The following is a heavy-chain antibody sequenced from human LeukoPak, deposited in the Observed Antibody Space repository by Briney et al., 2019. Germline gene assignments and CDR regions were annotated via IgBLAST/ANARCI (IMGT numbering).Heavy chain of an antibody. CDR2: IYYSGST. Sequence: PSETLSLTCTVSGGSISSSSYYWGWIRQPPGKGLEWIGSIYYSGSTYYNPSLKSRVTISVDTSKNQFSLKLSSVTAADTAVYYCAIRVGDRYCSSTSCLEAWFDPWGQGTLVTVSS. CDR3: AIRVGDRYCSSTSCLEAWFDP. J-gene: IGHJ5*02. D-gene: IGHD2-2*01. CDR1: GGSISSSSYY. V-gene: IGHV4-39*07.